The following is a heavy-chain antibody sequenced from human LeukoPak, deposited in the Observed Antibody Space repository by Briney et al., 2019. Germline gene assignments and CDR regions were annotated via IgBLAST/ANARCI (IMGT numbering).Heavy chain of an antibody. D-gene: IGHD3-3*01. V-gene: IGHV3-48*01. Sequence: GVSLRLSCAASGFRFSDFSMNRVRQAPGKGLEWISYISSSGSPIYYADSVKGRFTTAGDNAKNSLFLQMNSLRAEDTAVYYCARVPKFSAIFGWGQGTTVTVS. CDR2: ISSSGSPI. CDR1: GFRFSDFS. CDR3: ARVPKFSAIFG. J-gene: IGHJ6*02.